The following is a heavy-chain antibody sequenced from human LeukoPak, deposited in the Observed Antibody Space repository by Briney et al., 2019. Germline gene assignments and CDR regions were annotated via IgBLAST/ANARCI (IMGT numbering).Heavy chain of an antibody. Sequence: AASVKVSCKASGYTFTGYYMHWVRQAPGQGLEWMGWINPNSGGTNYAQKFQGRVTMTRDTSISTAYMELSRLRSDDTAVYYCARAGSSSGSSYYYYYYMDVWGKGTTVTVSS. CDR2: INPNSGGT. CDR1: GYTFTGYY. D-gene: IGHD6-6*01. V-gene: IGHV1-2*02. J-gene: IGHJ6*03. CDR3: ARAGSSSGSSYYYYYYMDV.